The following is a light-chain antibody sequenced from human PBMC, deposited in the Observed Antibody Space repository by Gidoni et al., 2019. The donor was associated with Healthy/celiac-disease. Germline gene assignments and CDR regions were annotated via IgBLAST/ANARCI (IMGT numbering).Light chain of an antibody. CDR1: QSVLYSSNNKNY. CDR3: QQCYSTPWT. Sequence: DFVMTQSPASLAVSLGERATIHCKSSQSVLYSSNNKNYLAWYQQKPGQPPKLLIYWASTRESGVPDRFSGSGSGTDFTLTISSLQAEDVAVYYCQQCYSTPWTFGQGTKVEIK. J-gene: IGKJ1*01. V-gene: IGKV4-1*01. CDR2: WAS.